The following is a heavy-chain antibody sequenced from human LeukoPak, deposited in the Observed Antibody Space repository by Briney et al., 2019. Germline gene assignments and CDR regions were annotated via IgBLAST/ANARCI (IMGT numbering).Heavy chain of an antibody. V-gene: IGHV3-33*01. D-gene: IGHD6-19*01. CDR3: ARARGSLGWYSDY. Sequence: GGSLRLSCAASGFTFNAFGMHWVRQAPGKGLEWVAVIWYDGSKEYYADSVKGRFTISRDNSKNTLYLQMNSLRVEGTAVYYCARARGSLGWYSDYWGQGTLVTVSS. CDR1: GFTFNAFG. J-gene: IGHJ4*02. CDR2: IWYDGSKE.